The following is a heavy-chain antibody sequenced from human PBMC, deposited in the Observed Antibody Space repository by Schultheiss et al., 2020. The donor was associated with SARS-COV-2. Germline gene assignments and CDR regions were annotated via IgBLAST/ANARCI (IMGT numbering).Heavy chain of an antibody. CDR1: GFTFSDYG. J-gene: IGHJ4*02. Sequence: GGSLRLSCAASGFTFSDYGMHWVRQAPGKGLEWVAVISYDGSNKYYADSVKGRFTISRHNSKNTLYLQMNSLRPEDTAVYYCARDKVRRYSSFDYWGQGSLVTVSS. CDR2: ISYDGSNK. V-gene: IGHV3-30*03. D-gene: IGHD5-18*01. CDR3: ARDKVRRYSSFDY.